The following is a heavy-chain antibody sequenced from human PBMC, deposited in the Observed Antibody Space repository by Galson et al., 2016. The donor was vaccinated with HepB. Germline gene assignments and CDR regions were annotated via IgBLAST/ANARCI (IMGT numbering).Heavy chain of an antibody. CDR3: ASGDSARLWRYYFDH. CDR1: GFTFRSCA. V-gene: IGHV3-23*01. J-gene: IGHJ4*02. CDR2: INHNGYNT. D-gene: IGHD5-12*01. Sequence: SLRLSCAASGFTFRSCAMDWVRQSPGKGLEWVSSINHNGYNTYYADSVKGRFTISRDNSKNTLSLQMNSLRAEDTAIYYCASGDSARLWRYYFDHWGQGAVVTVSS.